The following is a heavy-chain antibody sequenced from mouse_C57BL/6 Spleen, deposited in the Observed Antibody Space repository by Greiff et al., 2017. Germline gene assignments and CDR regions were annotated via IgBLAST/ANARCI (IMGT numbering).Heavy chain of an antibody. CDR2: ISDGGSYT. D-gene: IGHD1-1*01. Sequence: EVHLVESGGGLVKPGGSLKLSCAASGFTFSSYAMSWVRQTPGKRLEWVATISDGGSYTYYPDNVKGRFTISRDNAKNNLYLQMSHLKSEDTAMYYCARETTGFDYWGQGTTLTVSS. CDR1: GFTFSSYA. CDR3: ARETTGFDY. J-gene: IGHJ2*01. V-gene: IGHV5-4*01.